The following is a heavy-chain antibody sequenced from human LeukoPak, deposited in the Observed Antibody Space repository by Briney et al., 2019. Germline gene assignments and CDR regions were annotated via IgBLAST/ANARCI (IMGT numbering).Heavy chain of an antibody. Sequence: PGGSLRLSCAASGFTFSTHAMTWVRQAPGKGLEWISYISSGGPTIYYAASVRGRFTISRDNAKNSLYLQMNSLSGEDTAVYYCARDGGGGWTIFDYWGQGTLVTVSS. J-gene: IGHJ4*02. V-gene: IGHV3-48*01. CDR2: ISSGGPTI. D-gene: IGHD1-26*01. CDR1: GFTFSTHA. CDR3: ARDGGGGWTIFDY.